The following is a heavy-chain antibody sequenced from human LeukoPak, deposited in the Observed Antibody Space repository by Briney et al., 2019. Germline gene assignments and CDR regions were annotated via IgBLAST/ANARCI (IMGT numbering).Heavy chain of an antibody. CDR1: GYTFTGYY. J-gene: IGHJ4*02. CDR2: INPNSGGT. D-gene: IGHD3-22*01. V-gene: IGHV1-2*02. CDR3: AREGFSGYYHLSDY. Sequence: GASVKVSCKASGYTFTGYYMHWVRQAPGQGLEWMGWINPNSGGTNYAQKFQGRVTMTRDTSISTAYMELSRLRSDDTAVYYCAREGFSGYYHLSDYWGQGTLVTVSS.